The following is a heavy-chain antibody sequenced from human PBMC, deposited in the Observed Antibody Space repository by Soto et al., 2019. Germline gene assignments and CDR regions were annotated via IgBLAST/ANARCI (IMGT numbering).Heavy chain of an antibody. CDR2: IHYSGKT. Sequence: SETLSLPCAVYGECYSTYYWNWIRQSPAKGLEWIADIHYSGKTYYNPALKFRVTISIDTSKKQFSLQLTSATSADREWYYFVWLEETSPGGGPQADFWGQGTLVIVSS. D-gene: IGHD3-9*01. CDR3: VWLEETSPGGGPQADF. J-gene: IGHJ4*02. CDR1: GECYSTYY. V-gene: IGHV4-34*07.